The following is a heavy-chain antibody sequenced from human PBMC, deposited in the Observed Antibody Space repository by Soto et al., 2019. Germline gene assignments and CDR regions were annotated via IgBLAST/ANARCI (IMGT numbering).Heavy chain of an antibody. CDR3: ARLGGLLGYYYGMDV. Sequence: GASLKISCKGSGYSFTSYWFGWVRQMPGKGLEWMGIIYPGDSDTRYSPSFQGQGTSSADKSISPAYLQWSSLKASDTAMYYCARLGGLLGYYYGMDVWGQGTTVTVSS. J-gene: IGHJ6*02. D-gene: IGHD3-10*01. CDR1: GYSFTSYW. V-gene: IGHV5-51*01. CDR2: IYPGDSDT.